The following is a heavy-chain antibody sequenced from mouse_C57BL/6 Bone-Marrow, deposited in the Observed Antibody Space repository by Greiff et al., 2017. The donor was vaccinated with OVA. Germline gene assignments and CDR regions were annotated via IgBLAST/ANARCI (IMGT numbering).Heavy chain of an antibody. J-gene: IGHJ1*03. D-gene: IGHD2-1*01. Sequence: EVMLVESGGGLVKPGGSLKLSCAASGFTFSSYAMSWVRQTPEKRLEWVATISDGGSYTYYPDNVKGRFTISRDNAKNTLYLQMSRLKSEDTAMYYCARGDYGNFWYFDVWGTGTTVTVSS. CDR1: GFTFSSYA. CDR3: ARGDYGNFWYFDV. CDR2: ISDGGSYT. V-gene: IGHV5-4*03.